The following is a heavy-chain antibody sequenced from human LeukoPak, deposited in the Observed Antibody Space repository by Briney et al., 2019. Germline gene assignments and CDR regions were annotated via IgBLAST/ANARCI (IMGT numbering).Heavy chain of an antibody. V-gene: IGHV3-53*05. J-gene: IGHJ5*02. Sequence: GGSLRLSCAASGFTVSSNYMSWVRQAPGKGLEWVSVIYSCGSTYYADSVKGRFTISRDNSKNTLYLQMNSLRSEDTAVYYCARVPLPYNWFDPWGQGTLVTVSS. CDR2: IYSCGST. CDR3: ARVPLPYNWFDP. CDR1: GFTVSSNY.